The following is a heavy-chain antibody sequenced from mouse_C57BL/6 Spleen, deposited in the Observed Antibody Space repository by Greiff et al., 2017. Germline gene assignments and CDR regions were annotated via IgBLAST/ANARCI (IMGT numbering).Heavy chain of an antibody. Sequence: QVQLQQSGAELVKPGASVKISCKASGYAFSSYWMNWVKQRPGKGLEWIGQIYPGDGDTNYNGKFKGKATLTADKSSSTADMQLSSLTSEDSAVYFCANYDYDEEAMDYWGQGTSVTVSS. V-gene: IGHV1-80*01. CDR1: GYAFSSYW. D-gene: IGHD2-4*01. CDR2: IYPGDGDT. J-gene: IGHJ4*01. CDR3: ANYDYDEEAMDY.